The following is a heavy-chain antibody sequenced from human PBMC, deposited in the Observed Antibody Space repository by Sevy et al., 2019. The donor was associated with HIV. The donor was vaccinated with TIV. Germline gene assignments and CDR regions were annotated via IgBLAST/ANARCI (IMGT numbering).Heavy chain of an antibody. CDR2: ISSSSSII. V-gene: IGHV3-48*02. CDR3: ARDGGYY. Sequence: GGSLRLSCAASGFTYSNYSMIWVRQAPGKGLEWLSYISSSSSIIFYADSVKGRFTASRDNAKNSLYLQMNSLRDEDTAVYYCARDGGYYWGQGTLLTVSS. CDR1: GFTYSNYS. J-gene: IGHJ4*02. D-gene: IGHD3-16*01.